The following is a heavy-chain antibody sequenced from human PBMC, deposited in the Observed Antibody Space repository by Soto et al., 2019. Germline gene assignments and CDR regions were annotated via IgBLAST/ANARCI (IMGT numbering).Heavy chain of an antibody. D-gene: IGHD2-21*02. CDR2: INHSGST. Sequence: SETLSLTCTVSGGSISGYYWSWIRQPPGKGLEWIGEINHSGSTNYNPSLKSRVTISVDTSKNQFSLKLSSVTAADTAVYYCARRWRQMLYYMDVWGKGTTVTVSS. CDR3: ARRWRQMLYYMDV. J-gene: IGHJ6*03. V-gene: IGHV4-34*01. CDR1: GGSISGYY.